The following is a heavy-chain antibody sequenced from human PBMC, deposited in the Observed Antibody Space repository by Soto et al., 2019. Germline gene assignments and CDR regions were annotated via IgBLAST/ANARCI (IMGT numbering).Heavy chain of an antibody. CDR3: AREASSYGDYDY. CDR2: INSDGSST. Sequence: GSLRLSCAASGFTFSSYWMHWVRQAPGKGLVWVSRINSDGSSTSYADSVKGRFTISRDNAKNTLYLQMNSLRAEDTAVYYCAREASSYGDYDYWGQGTLVTVSS. J-gene: IGHJ4*02. CDR1: GFTFSSYW. D-gene: IGHD4-17*01. V-gene: IGHV3-74*01.